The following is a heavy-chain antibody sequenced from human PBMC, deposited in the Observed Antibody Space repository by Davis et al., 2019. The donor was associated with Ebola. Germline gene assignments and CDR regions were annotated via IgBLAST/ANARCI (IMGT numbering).Heavy chain of an antibody. CDR3: ARNKKRVGGKGEFDP. CDR2: ISTYNGNT. J-gene: IGHJ5*02. D-gene: IGHD3-16*01. V-gene: IGHV1-18*01. CDR1: GYSFTDDG. Sequence: AASVKVSCKASGYSFTDDGISWVRQAPGQGLEWMGWISTYNGNTNYAQKVQGRITMTTDTSTSTAYMELSSLRSEDTAVYYCARNKKRVGGKGEFDPWGQGTLVTVSS.